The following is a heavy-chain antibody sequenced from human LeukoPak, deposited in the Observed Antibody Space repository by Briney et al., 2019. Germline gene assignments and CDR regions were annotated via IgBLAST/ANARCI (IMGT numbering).Heavy chain of an antibody. CDR3: ARTIAVPRDYHYYYMDV. Sequence: GASVKVSFKASGYTFTDHNIHWVRQAPGQGLEWMGWISPNTGGTNYAQKFQGRVTMTRDTSISTAYMELRGLRYDDTAVYYCARTIAVPRDYHYYYMDVWGKGTTVAVS. CDR1: GYTFTDHN. V-gene: IGHV1-2*02. D-gene: IGHD2-15*01. J-gene: IGHJ6*03. CDR2: ISPNTGGT.